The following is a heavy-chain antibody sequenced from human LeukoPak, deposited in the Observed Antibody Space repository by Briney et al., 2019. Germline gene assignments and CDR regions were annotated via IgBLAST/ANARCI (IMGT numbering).Heavy chain of an antibody. V-gene: IGHV3-21*01. CDR2: ISRTSSYI. J-gene: IGHJ4*02. Sequence: GGSLRLSCAASGFTFSSYNMNWVRQAPGKGLEWVSSISRTSSYIYYADSVKGRFTISRDNAQNSLYLQMNSLRVEDTAVYYCARVLETDCSGGSCYSGLDYWGQGTLVTVSS. D-gene: IGHD2-15*01. CDR1: GFTFSSYN. CDR3: ARVLETDCSGGSCYSGLDY.